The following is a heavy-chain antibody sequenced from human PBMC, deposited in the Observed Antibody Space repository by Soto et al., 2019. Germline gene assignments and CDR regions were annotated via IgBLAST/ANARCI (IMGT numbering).Heavy chain of an antibody. Sequence: QITLKESGPSLVKPTQTLTLTCTFSGFSLSTRGVGVGWIRQPPGKALEWLALIYWDDDKRYSPSLKSRLTIXKXTXXTQVVLTMTNMDPVDTATYYCAHSRYRSGWDLFDYWGQGTLVTVSS. D-gene: IGHD6-19*01. CDR1: GFSLSTRGVG. J-gene: IGHJ4*02. V-gene: IGHV2-5*02. CDR3: AHSRYRSGWDLFDY. CDR2: IYWDDDK.